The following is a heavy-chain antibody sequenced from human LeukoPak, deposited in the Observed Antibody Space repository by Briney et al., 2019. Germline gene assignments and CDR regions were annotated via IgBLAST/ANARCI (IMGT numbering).Heavy chain of an antibody. Sequence: SETLSLTCAVYGGSFSGYYWSWIRQPPGKGLEWIGEINHSGSTNYNPSLKSRVTISVDTSKNQFSLKLSSVTAADTAVYYCARGRRYTTVTTSAWDYWGQGTLVTVSS. CDR2: INHSGST. V-gene: IGHV4-34*01. CDR1: GGSFSGYY. D-gene: IGHD4-17*01. CDR3: ARGRRYTTVTTSAWDY. J-gene: IGHJ4*02.